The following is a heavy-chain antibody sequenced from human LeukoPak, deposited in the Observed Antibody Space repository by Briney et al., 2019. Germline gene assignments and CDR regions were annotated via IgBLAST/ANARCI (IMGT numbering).Heavy chain of an antibody. CDR2: INHSGST. Sequence: SETLSLTCAVYGGSFSGYYWSWIRQPPGKGLEWIGEINHSGSTNYNPSLKSRVTISVDTSKNQFSLKLSSVTAADTAVYYCGRGGFIQPVDYWGQGTLVTVSS. V-gene: IGHV4-34*01. J-gene: IGHJ4*02. CDR1: GGSFSGYY. D-gene: IGHD5-18*01. CDR3: GRGGFIQPVDY.